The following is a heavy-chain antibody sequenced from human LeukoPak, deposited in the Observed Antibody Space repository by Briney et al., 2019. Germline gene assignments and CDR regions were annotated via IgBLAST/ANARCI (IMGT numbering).Heavy chain of an antibody. CDR2: IYSRGSA. J-gene: IGHJ5*02. D-gene: IGHD6-19*01. CDR1: GGSIINHY. Sequence: SETLSLTCAASGGSIINHYWNWMRQPAGKGLEWIGRIYSRGSANYSPSLKSRVSMSIDTSNNHFSLNLTSVTAADTALYFCSRDVRYASGWSTPESWGQGTLVTVSS. V-gene: IGHV4-4*07. CDR3: SRDVRYASGWSTPES.